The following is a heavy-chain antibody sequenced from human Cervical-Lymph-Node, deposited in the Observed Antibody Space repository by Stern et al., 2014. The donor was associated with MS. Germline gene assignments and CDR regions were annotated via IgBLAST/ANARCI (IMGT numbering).Heavy chain of an antibody. CDR2: ISHDGNNK. Sequence: QVQLVESGGGEVQPGATLRLSCAGSGFIFRDSAIHWVRQAPGKGLEWVAVISHDGNNKFYADSAKGRFTLSRDNSKKSVYLQMGSLRADDTAVYYCAKDRGSRDTSAWSYYYSGMDAWGQGTTVTVSS. D-gene: IGHD6-19*01. CDR3: AKDRGSRDTSAWSYYYSGMDA. J-gene: IGHJ6*02. CDR1: GFIFRDSA. V-gene: IGHV3-30*18.